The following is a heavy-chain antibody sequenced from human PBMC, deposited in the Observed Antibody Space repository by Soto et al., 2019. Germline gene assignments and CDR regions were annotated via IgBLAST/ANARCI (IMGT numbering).Heavy chain of an antibody. CDR1: GYIFTSNW. CDR2: IFPADFDT. J-gene: IGHJ4*02. D-gene: IGHD6-19*01. V-gene: IGHV5-51*01. CDR3: ARQDSRGYAY. Sequence: GESLKISCKASGYIFTSNWIAWVRQMPGKGLEWMGIIFPADFDTTYSPSFQGQVTISADKSISTTYLQWSGLRASDTAVYYCARQDSRGYAYWGQGTVVTVSS.